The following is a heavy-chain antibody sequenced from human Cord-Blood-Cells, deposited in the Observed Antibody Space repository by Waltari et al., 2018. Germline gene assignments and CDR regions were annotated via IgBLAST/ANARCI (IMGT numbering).Heavy chain of an antibody. Sequence: QLQLQELGPGLVKPSETLSLTCTVSVASLTSSGSYWGWIRQPPGKGLEWIGSIYYSGSTYYNPSLKSRVTISVDTSKNQFSLKLSSVTAADTAVYYCASPDANTGIDYWGQGTLVTVSS. V-gene: IGHV4-39*01. CDR2: IYYSGST. CDR3: ASPDANTGIDY. D-gene: IGHD3-10*01. J-gene: IGHJ4*02. CDR1: VASLTSSGSY.